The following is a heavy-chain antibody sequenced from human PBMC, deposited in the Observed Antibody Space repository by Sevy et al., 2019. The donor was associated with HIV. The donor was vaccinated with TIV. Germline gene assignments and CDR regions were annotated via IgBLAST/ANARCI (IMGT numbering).Heavy chain of an antibody. CDR1: GFTFNTHA. V-gene: IGHV3-23*01. D-gene: IGHD2-15*01. J-gene: IGHJ6*02. CDR3: AKGYCSGGSCPRDYYYYGMDV. CDR2: ISASGRST. Sequence: GGSLRLSCAASGFTFNTHAMNWVRQAPGKGLEWVSSISASGRSTYYAVSVEGRFTISRDNSKNTLYLQMNSLRGDDTAVYYCAKGYCSGGSCPRDYYYYGMDVWGQGTTVTVSS.